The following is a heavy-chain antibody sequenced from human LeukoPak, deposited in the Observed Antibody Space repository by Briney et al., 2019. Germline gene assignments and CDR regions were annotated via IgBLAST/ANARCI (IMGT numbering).Heavy chain of an antibody. V-gene: IGHV1-69*04. Sequence: GASVKVSCKASGGTFSSYVISWVRQAPGQGLEWMGRIIPILGIANYAQKFQGRVTITADKSTSTAYMELSSLRSEDTAVYYCARDMGMYSSGWYEVDYWGQGTLVTVSS. D-gene: IGHD6-19*01. J-gene: IGHJ4*02. CDR1: GGTFSSYV. CDR2: IIPILGIA. CDR3: ARDMGMYSSGWYEVDY.